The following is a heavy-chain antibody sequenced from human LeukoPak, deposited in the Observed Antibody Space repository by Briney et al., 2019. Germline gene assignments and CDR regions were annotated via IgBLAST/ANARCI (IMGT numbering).Heavy chain of an antibody. Sequence: EASVKVSCKASGYTFTSYGISWVRQAPGQGLEWMGWISAYNGNTNYAQKLQGRVTMTTDTSTSTAYMELRSLRSEDTAVYYCARDLHHRGYYDTSGPYGIWGQGTLVTVSS. J-gene: IGHJ3*02. CDR2: ISAYNGNT. CDR3: ARDLHHRGYYDTSGPYGI. V-gene: IGHV1-18*01. CDR1: GYTFTSYG. D-gene: IGHD3-22*01.